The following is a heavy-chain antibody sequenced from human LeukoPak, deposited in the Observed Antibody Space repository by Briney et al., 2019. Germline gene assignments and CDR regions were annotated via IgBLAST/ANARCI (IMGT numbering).Heavy chain of an antibody. CDR3: ARGRPTTSIAAAGVNWFDP. CDR2: IIPIFGTA. D-gene: IGHD6-13*01. V-gene: IGHV1-69*06. Sequence: SVKVSCKASGGTFSSYAISWVRQAPGQGLEWMGGIIPIFGTANYAQKFQGRVTITADKSTSTAYMELSSLRSEDAAVYYCARGRPTTSIAAAGVNWFDPWGQGTLVTVSS. CDR1: GGTFSSYA. J-gene: IGHJ5*02.